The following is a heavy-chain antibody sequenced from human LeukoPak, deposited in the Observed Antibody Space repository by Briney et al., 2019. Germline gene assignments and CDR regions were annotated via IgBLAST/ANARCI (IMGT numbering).Heavy chain of an antibody. D-gene: IGHD1-7*01. J-gene: IGHJ4*02. CDR1: GDSISSSNYY. V-gene: IGHV4-39*01. CDR3: ARRSSWNYVIDY. Sequence: SETLSLTCTVSGDSISSSNYYWGWIRQPPGKGLEWIGSIYYSGSTYYNPSLKGRVTISVDTSKNQFSLKLSSVTAADTAVYFCARRSSWNYVIDYWGQGTLVTVSS. CDR2: IYYSGST.